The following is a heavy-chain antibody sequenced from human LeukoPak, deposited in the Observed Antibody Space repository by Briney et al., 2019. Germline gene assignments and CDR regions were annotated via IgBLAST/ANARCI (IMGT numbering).Heavy chain of an antibody. CDR3: ARGLGYCSGGSCYSGVY. V-gene: IGHV1-2*02. J-gene: IGHJ4*02. CDR1: GYTFTGYY. CDR2: INPNSSGT. Sequence: PGASVKVSCKASGYTFTGYYMHWVRQAPGQGLEWMGWINPNSSGTNYAQKFQGRVTMTRDTSISTAYMELSRLRSDDTAVYYCARGLGYCSGGSCYSGVYWGQGTLVTVSS. D-gene: IGHD2-15*01.